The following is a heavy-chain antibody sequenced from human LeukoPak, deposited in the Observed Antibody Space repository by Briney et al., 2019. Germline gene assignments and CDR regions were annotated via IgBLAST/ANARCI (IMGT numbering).Heavy chain of an antibody. J-gene: IGHJ4*02. V-gene: IGHV3-30-3*01. Sequence: GGSLRLSCAASGFTFSSYAMHWVRQAPGKGLEWVAVISYDGSNKYYADSVKGRFTISRDNSKNTLYLQMNSLRAEDTAVYYCARDWATYYDFWSGYYLDYWGQGTLVTVSS. CDR3: ARDWATYYDFWSGYYLDY. CDR1: GFTFSSYA. D-gene: IGHD3-3*01. CDR2: ISYDGSNK.